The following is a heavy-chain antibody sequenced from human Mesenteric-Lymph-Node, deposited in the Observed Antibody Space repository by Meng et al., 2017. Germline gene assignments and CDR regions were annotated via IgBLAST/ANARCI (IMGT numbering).Heavy chain of an antibody. V-gene: IGHV4-39*07. CDR3: ARMIGSGPFDY. CDR2: IYHSGST. Sequence: SATLSPLCTVFGCFISSNVYYWVWGRQPPGEGLEWIGAIYHSGSTSYNPSLQSRVTISVDTSKNQFSLRLNSVTAADTAVYYCARMIGSGPFDYWGQGTLVTVSS. J-gene: IGHJ4*02. CDR1: GCFISSNVYY. D-gene: IGHD6-19*01.